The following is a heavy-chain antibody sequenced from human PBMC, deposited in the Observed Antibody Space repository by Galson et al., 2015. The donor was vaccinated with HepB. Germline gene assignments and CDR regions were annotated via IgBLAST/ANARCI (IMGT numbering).Heavy chain of an antibody. V-gene: IGHV3-74*01. Sequence: SLRRSCAASGFTLSSYWMHWVRQAPGKGLVWVSRLHSDGTGTTYGDSVKGRFAISRDNAKATLYLQMNSLRAEDTAVYYCARGGKDYSLDHWGQGTLVTVSS. D-gene: IGHD5-12*01. CDR1: GFTLSSYW. CDR3: ARGGKDYSLDH. CDR2: LHSDGTGT. J-gene: IGHJ4*02.